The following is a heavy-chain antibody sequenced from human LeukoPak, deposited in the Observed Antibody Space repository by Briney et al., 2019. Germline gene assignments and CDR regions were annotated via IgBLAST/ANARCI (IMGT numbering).Heavy chain of an antibody. CDR3: ARAGLSGYAPYDAFDI. V-gene: IGHV4-59*12. CDR2: IYYSGST. D-gene: IGHD5-12*01. J-gene: IGHJ3*02. CDR1: GGSISSYY. Sequence: SETLSLTCTVSGGSISSYYWSWIRQPPGKGLEWIGYIYYSGSTNYNPSLKSRVTISVDRSKNQFSLKLSSVTAADTAVYYCARAGLSGYAPYDAFDIWGQGTMVTVSS.